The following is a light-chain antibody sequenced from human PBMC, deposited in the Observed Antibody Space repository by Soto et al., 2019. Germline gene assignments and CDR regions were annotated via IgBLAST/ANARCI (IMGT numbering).Light chain of an antibody. CDR2: DAS. V-gene: IGKV1-5*01. CDR3: QQYNSYSPLWT. Sequence: DIQITQSPSTLSASVGDRVTITCRASQSISSWLAWYQQKPGKAPKLLIYDASSLESGVPSRFSGSGSGTEFTLTISSLQPDDFATYYCQQYNSYSPLWTFGQGTKVEIK. J-gene: IGKJ1*01. CDR1: QSISSW.